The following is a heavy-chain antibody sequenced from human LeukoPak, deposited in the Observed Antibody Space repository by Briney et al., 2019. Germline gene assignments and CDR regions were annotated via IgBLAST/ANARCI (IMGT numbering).Heavy chain of an antibody. J-gene: IGHJ3*02. V-gene: IGHV4-39*01. CDR1: GGSISSIIYY. CDR2: IYYSGST. Sequence: SETLSLTCTVSGGSISSIIYYWGWIRQPPGKGLEWIGSIYYSGSTYYNPSLKSRVTISVDTSKNQFSLKLSSVTAVDTAVYYCARRGMATKTHAFDIWGQGTMVTVSS. CDR3: ARRGMATKTHAFDI. D-gene: IGHD5-24*01.